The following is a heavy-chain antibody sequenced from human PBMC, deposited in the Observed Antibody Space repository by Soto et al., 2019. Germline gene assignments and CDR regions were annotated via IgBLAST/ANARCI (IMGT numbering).Heavy chain of an antibody. J-gene: IGHJ5*02. Sequence: EVQLVQSGGGLVQPGGSLRLSCGASGFAFSSYWMHWVRQVPGKGLVWVSRINGDGSDIKYADSVKGRFTISRDNGQSTVCLQMNSLRVEQTAEYYCARDQSPGDCFDAWGQGTLVIVSS. V-gene: IGHV3-74*03. CDR3: ARDQSPGDCFDA. CDR1: GFAFSSYW. D-gene: IGHD4-17*01. CDR2: INGDGSDI.